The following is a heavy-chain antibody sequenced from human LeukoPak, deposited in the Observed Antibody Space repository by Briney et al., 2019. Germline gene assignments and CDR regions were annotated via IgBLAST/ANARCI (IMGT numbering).Heavy chain of an antibody. CDR1: GFTFSSYG. Sequence: GGSLRLSCAASGFTFSSYGMHWVRQAPGKGLEWVVVISYDGSNKYYADSVKGRFTISRDNSKNTLYLQMNSLRAEGTAVYYCAKPPTRRYYDSSGYPARGAFDIWGQGTMVTVSS. J-gene: IGHJ3*02. CDR2: ISYDGSNK. D-gene: IGHD3-22*01. V-gene: IGHV3-30*18. CDR3: AKPPTRRYYDSSGYPARGAFDI.